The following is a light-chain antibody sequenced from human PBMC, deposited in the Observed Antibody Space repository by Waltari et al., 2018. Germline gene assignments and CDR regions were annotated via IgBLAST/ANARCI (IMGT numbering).Light chain of an antibody. V-gene: IGKV3-20*01. J-gene: IGKJ4*01. CDR2: GVS. CDR3: QQHSSWPLT. CDR1: QSVINNC. Sequence: ENVLTQSPGNLSLSPGERATLSCRASQSVINNCLAWYQQRPGQAPRLLIYGVSSRATGIPDRFSGSGSGTDFTLTISRLEPEDFAVYYCQQHSSWPLTFGGGTKVEIK.